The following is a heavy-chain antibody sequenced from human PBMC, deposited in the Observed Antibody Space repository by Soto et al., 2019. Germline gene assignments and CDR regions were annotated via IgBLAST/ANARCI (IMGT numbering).Heavy chain of an antibody. J-gene: IGHJ4*02. CDR2: FDPEDGET. V-gene: IGHV1-24*01. Sequence: GASVKVSWKVSGYTLTELSMHWVRQAPGKGLEWMGGFDPEDGETIYAQKFQGRVTMTEDTSTDTAYMELSSLRSEDTAVYYCTPGYSSRWYAFDYCGQGTLVTVSS. D-gene: IGHD6-19*01. CDR3: TPGYSSRWYAFDY. CDR1: GYTLTELS.